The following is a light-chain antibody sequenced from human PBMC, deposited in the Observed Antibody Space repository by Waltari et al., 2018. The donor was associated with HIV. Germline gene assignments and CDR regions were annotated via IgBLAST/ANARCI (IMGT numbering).Light chain of an antibody. J-gene: IGLJ3*02. V-gene: IGLV1-40*03. CDR2: GYY. CDR1: NSNVGAPSD. Sequence: SVLTQPTSVSGAPGQGVTITCTGNNSNVGAPSDVHWCRQSPGTAPKLVLYGYYIRPSGVPDRFCGSRSGAAVSVDITGSRAEDEGEDYCHSHDIRLSGLWVFGGGTKLTVL. CDR3: HSHDIRLSGLWV.